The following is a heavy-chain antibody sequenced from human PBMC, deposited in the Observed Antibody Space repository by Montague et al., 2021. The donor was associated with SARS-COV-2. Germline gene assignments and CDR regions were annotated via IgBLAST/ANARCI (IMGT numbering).Heavy chain of an antibody. CDR2: IYYSGST. D-gene: IGHD4-23*01. CDR1: GVSITTYY. CDR3: ARGGGDYGGNPFDY. Sequence: SETLSLTCTVSGVSITTYYWSWIRQPPGKGLEWIGYIYYSGSTYYTPSLKSRVSFSVDAPKNEFSLRLTSVSAADTAVYYCARGGGDYGGNPFDYWGQGTLVTVSS. V-gene: IGHV4-59*01. J-gene: IGHJ4*02.